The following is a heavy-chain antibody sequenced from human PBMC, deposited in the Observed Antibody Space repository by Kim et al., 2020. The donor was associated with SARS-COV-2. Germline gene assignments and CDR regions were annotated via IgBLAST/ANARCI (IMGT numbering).Heavy chain of an antibody. V-gene: IGHV3-48*02. CDR2: I. J-gene: IGHJ4*02. Sequence: IYYADSVRGRFTISRDNAKNSLYLQVNSLGDEDTAVYYCARDLYSGSYDYWGQGTLVTVSS. D-gene: IGHD1-26*01. CDR3: ARDLYSGSYDY.